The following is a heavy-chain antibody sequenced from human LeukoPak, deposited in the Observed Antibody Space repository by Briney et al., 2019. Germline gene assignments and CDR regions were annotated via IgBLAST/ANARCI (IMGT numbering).Heavy chain of an antibody. Sequence: SETLSLTCTVSGAPVSSASYWSWIRQPPGKGVEWIAHIYNGVNTNYNPSLKSRVTISVDTSKNQFSLRLNSVTAADTAVYYCARSRAFNSGAFDPWGQGSLVTVSS. CDR1: GAPVSSASY. CDR2: IYNGVNT. D-gene: IGHD1-26*01. J-gene: IGHJ5*02. V-gene: IGHV4-61*01. CDR3: ARSRAFNSGAFDP.